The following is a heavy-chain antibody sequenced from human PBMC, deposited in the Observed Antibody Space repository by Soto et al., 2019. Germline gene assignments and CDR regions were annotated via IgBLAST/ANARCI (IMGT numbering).Heavy chain of an antibody. CDR2: IYFSGST. CDR3: ARSVATPGTNIDF. J-gene: IGHJ4*02. V-gene: IGHV4-4*09. D-gene: IGHD6-13*01. Sequence: PSETLSLTCSVSGGSMNGYYWSWIRLTPGQGLEWLGFIYFSGSTRYNPSLMSRLTISLDKSKRQFSMSLSSVTAADTAVYYCARSVATPGTNIDFWGQGTLVTVSS. CDR1: GGSMNGYY.